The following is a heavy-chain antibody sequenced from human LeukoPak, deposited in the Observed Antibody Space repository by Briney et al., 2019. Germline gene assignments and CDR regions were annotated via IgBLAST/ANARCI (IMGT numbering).Heavy chain of an antibody. CDR1: GYTFTGYY. D-gene: IGHD3-9*01. J-gene: IGHJ3*02. V-gene: IGHV1-2*02. Sequence: GASVKVSCKASGYTFTGYYMHWVRQAPGQGLEWMGWINPNSGGTNYAQKFQGRVTMTRDTSISTAYMELSRLRSDDTAVYYCAKWAGYYDVLTGKNHDAFDIWGQGTMVTVSS. CDR2: INPNSGGT. CDR3: AKWAGYYDVLTGKNHDAFDI.